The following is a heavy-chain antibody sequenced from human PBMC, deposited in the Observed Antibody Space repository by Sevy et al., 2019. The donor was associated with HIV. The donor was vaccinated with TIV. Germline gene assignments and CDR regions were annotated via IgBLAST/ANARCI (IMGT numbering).Heavy chain of an antibody. Sequence: ASVKVSCKASGYTFTSYDINWVRQATGQGLEWMGWMNPNSGNTGYAQKFQGRVTMNRNTSISTAYMELSSLRSEDTALYYCARAPRINYCTNGVCYFFDPWGQGTLVTVSS. CDR3: ARAPRINYCTNGVCYFFDP. J-gene: IGHJ5*02. CDR2: MNPNSGNT. V-gene: IGHV1-8*01. CDR1: GYTFTSYD. D-gene: IGHD2-8*01.